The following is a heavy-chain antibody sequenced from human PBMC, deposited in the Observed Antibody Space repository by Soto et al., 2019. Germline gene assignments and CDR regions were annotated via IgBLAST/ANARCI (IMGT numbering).Heavy chain of an antibody. CDR1: GYTFTNYV. V-gene: IGHV1-3*04. J-gene: IGHJ4*02. D-gene: IGHD5-12*01. CDR2: INTGGHT. CDR3: AREGNVSGFDGDY. Sequence: QVQLVQSGAEVRKPGASVKVSCKASGYTFTNYVIHWARQAPGQRLEWMGWINTGGHTQYSQNFQSRVSITRDTSANTAYMELSSLRSEDTAIYYCAREGNVSGFDGDYWGQGTLMSVSS.